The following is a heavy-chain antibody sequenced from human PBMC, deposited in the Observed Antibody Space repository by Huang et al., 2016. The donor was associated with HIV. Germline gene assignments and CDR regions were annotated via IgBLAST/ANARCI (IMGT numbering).Heavy chain of an antibody. Sequence: QVQLQESGPGLVKPSQTLSLTCTVSGASISSGSYYWTWIRQPAGKGLEWIGHLYTSGSTNYNPSLKSRVTISIDTSKNHFSLRLNSVTAADTAVYYCATWPPGSQMRAFDIWGPGTMITVSS. D-gene: IGHD2-15*01. CDR1: GASISSGSYY. CDR2: LYTSGST. CDR3: ATWPPGSQMRAFDI. V-gene: IGHV4-61*09. J-gene: IGHJ3*02.